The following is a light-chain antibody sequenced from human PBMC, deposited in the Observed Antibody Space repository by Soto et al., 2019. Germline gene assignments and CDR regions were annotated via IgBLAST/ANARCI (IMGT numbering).Light chain of an antibody. CDR2: AAS. V-gene: IGKV1-39*01. J-gene: IGKJ2*01. CDR3: QQSYSTPT. Sequence: DIQMTQSPSSLSASIGDRVTFTCRASEHISSCLNWYQQKPGKAPRLLMFAASSLQSGVPSRFRGSGSGTDFTLTITSLHPEDFATYYCQQSYSTPTFGQGTRLEIK. CDR1: EHISSC.